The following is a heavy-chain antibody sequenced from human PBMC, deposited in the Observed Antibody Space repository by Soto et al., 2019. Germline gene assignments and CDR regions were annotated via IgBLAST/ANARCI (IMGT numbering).Heavy chain of an antibody. CDR2: ISGSGGST. D-gene: IGHD4-17*01. J-gene: IGHJ4*02. CDR1: GFTFSSYA. Sequence: LSLTCAASGFTFSSYAMSWVRQAPGKGLEWVSAISGSGGSTYYADSVKGRFTISRDNSKNTLYLQMNSLRAEDTAVYYCAKVVYGDYGVFDYWGQGTLVTVSS. CDR3: AKVVYGDYGVFDY. V-gene: IGHV3-23*01.